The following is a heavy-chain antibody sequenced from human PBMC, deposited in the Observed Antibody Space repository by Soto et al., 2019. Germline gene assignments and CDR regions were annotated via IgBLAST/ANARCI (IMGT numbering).Heavy chain of an antibody. D-gene: IGHD3-10*01. CDR3: AKDTGSHMISYYYYGMDV. Sequence: PVGSLRLSCAASGFTFSSYGMHWVRQAPGKGLEWVAVISYDGSNKYYADSVKGRLTISRDNSKNTLYLQMNSLRAEDTAVYYCAKDTGSHMISYYYYGMDVWGQGT. CDR2: ISYDGSNK. V-gene: IGHV3-30*18. CDR1: GFTFSSYG. J-gene: IGHJ6*02.